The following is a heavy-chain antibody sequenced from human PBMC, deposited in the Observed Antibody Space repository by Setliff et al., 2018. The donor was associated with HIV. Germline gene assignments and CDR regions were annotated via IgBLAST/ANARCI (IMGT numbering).Heavy chain of an antibody. V-gene: IGHV3-30*02. Sequence: GGSLRLSCAASGFTFSAHGMHWVRQAPGKGLEWVAFINYDESYEYYADSVKGRFTISRDNSNNTLYLQMHGLRADDTAVYYCARDRPRRIVVATNLPNAFDVWGHGTLVTVSS. J-gene: IGHJ3*01. CDR1: GFTFSAHG. D-gene: IGHD2-15*01. CDR2: INYDESYE. CDR3: ARDRPRRIVVATNLPNAFDV.